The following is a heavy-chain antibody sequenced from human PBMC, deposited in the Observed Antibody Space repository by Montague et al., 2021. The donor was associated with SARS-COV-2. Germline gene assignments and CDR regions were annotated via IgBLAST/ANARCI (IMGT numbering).Heavy chain of an antibody. V-gene: IGHV3-23*01. J-gene: IGHJ4*02. D-gene: IGHD3-16*01. CDR3: AKGLFGTSFPYFDS. Sequence: SLRLSCAASGLTFRSAAMTWVRQAPGQGLEWVSTISETGGSTYYSDSVKGRFSISRDNSNNTLYLHVNSLRADDTAVYYCAKGLFGTSFPYFDSWGPGILVSVSS. CDR2: ISETGGST. CDR1: GLTFRSAA.